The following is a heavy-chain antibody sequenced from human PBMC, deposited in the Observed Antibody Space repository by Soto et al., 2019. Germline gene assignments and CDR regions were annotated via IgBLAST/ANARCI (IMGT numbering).Heavy chain of an antibody. Sequence: SSETLSLTGTVSCGSIISSSYYWGWIRQPPGKGLEWIVSIYYSGSTYYNPSLKSRVTISVDTSKNQFSLKLSSVTAADTAVYYCATASYYDSGGYYSPFDHWGQGTLVTVSS. V-gene: IGHV4-39*01. CDR3: ATASYYDSGGYYSPFDH. D-gene: IGHD3-22*01. CDR2: IYYSGST. CDR1: CGSIISSSYY. J-gene: IGHJ4*02.